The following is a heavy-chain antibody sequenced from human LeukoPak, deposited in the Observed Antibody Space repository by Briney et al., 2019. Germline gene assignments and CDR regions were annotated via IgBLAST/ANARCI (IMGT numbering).Heavy chain of an antibody. CDR1: GGSISGYY. V-gene: IGHV4-59*13. D-gene: IGHD4-23*01. CDR2: IYYSGST. CDR3: ARSVVTLYWYFDL. Sequence: SETLSLICTVSGGSISGYYYNWIRQPPGKGLEWLGYIYYSGSTNYNPSLKSRVTISLDTSKNQFSLKLSSVTTADTAVYYCARSVVTLYWYFDLWGRGTLVTVSS. J-gene: IGHJ2*01.